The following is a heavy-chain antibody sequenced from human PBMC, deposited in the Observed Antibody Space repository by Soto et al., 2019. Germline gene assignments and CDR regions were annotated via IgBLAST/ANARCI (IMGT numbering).Heavy chain of an antibody. V-gene: IGHV4-30-2*01. CDR1: GGSISSGGYS. Sequence: SETLSLTCAVSGGSISSGGYSCSWIRQPPGKGLEWIGYIYHSGSTYYNPSLKSRVTISVDRSKKQFSLKLISVTAADTAVYYCARDGGRYYGMDVWGQGTTITVS. D-gene: IGHD3-16*01. CDR3: ARDGGRYYGMDV. CDR2: IYHSGST. J-gene: IGHJ6*02.